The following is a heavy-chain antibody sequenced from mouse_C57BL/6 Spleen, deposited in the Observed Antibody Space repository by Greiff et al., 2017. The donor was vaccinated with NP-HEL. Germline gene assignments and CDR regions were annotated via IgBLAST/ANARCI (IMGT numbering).Heavy chain of an antibody. Sequence: QVQLQQSGAELVMPGASVKLSCKASGYTFTSYWMHWVKQRPGQGLEWIGEIDPSDSYTNYNQKFKGKSTLTVDKSSSTAYMQLSSLTSEDSAVYYCARRGAYYDYLYYFDYWGQGTTLTVSS. J-gene: IGHJ2*01. CDR3: ARRGAYYDYLYYFDY. D-gene: IGHD2-4*01. V-gene: IGHV1-69*01. CDR2: IDPSDSYT. CDR1: GYTFTSYW.